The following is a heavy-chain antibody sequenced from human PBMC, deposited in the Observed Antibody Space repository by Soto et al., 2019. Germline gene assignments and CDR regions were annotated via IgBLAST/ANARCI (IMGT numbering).Heavy chain of an antibody. V-gene: IGHV3-7*03. D-gene: IGHD3-3*01. Sequence: GGSLRLSCAASGFTFSSYWMSWVRQAPGKGLEWVANIKKDGSEKYNVDSGKGRFTNSRDNATNSLYLQMNSLGAEETAVYYCARIQIRSFGVVDAFDIWGQGTMVTVSS. CDR3: ARIQIRSFGVVDAFDI. J-gene: IGHJ3*02. CDR2: IKKDGSEK. CDR1: GFTFSSYW.